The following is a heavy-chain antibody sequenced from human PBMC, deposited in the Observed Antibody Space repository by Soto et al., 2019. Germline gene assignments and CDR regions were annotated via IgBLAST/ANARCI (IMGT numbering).Heavy chain of an antibody. V-gene: IGHV4-30-2*01. CDR1: GGSISSGGYS. D-gene: IGHD2-15*01. Sequence: LSLTCAVSGGSISSGGYSWSWIRQPPGKGLEWIGYMYHSGSTYYNPSLKSRVTISIDRSKNQFSLKLSSVTAADTAVYYCARGGYSGRLYYFDYWGLGTLVT. CDR3: ARGGYSGRLYYFDY. CDR2: MYHSGST. J-gene: IGHJ4*02.